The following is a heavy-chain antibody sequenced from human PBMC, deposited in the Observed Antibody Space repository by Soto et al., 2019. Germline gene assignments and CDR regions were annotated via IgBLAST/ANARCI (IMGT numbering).Heavy chain of an antibody. V-gene: IGHV1-46*03. CDR1: GYIFTDYY. D-gene: IGHD3-22*01. J-gene: IGHJ5*02. CDR3: IRVDTSVYYA. Sequence: GASVKVSCKASGYIFTDYYIHWVRQAPGQGLEWMGVINPGGGGTGYAQKFQGRVTMTRDTSTSTVYMELSSLRSEDTAGYYCIRVDTSVYYAWGQGSLVTGSS. CDR2: INPGGGGT.